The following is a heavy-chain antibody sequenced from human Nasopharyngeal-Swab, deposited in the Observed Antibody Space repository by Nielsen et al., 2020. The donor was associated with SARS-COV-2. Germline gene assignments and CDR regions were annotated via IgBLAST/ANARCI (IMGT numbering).Heavy chain of an antibody. CDR3: ARDPSYDSSGFRV. D-gene: IGHD3-22*01. CDR2: IYSGGST. J-gene: IGHJ3*01. Sequence: WIRQPPGKGPEWVSVIYSGGSTYSADSMKGRVTIPRDNSKNTLYLQMNSLRAEDTAVYNCARDPSYDSSGFRVWGQGTMVTVSS. V-gene: IGHV3-53*05.